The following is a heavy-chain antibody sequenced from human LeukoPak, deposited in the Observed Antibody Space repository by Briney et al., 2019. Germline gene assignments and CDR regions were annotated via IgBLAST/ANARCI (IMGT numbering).Heavy chain of an antibody. Sequence: SQTLSLTCTVSGGSISSGGYYWSWIRQHPGKGLEWIGYIYYSGSTYYNPSLKSRVTISVDTSKNQFSLKLSPVTAADTAVYYCAREKSMDPTIDYWGQGTLVTVSS. CDR3: AREKSMDPTIDY. D-gene: IGHD1-14*01. CDR1: GGSISSGGYY. V-gene: IGHV4-31*03. CDR2: IYYSGST. J-gene: IGHJ4*02.